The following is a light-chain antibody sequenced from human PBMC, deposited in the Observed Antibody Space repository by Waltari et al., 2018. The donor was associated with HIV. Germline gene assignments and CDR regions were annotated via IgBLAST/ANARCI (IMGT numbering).Light chain of an antibody. Sequence: DMQMTQSPSSLSASVGDRVTITCRASQNITSSLNWYQQKPGEAPKLLIYTASSLQSGVPSRFSGSGYGTDFTLTISSLQPEDFATYYCQQSYSSWCTFGQGTKLEFK. CDR2: TAS. J-gene: IGKJ2*02. V-gene: IGKV1-39*01. CDR3: QQSYSSWCT. CDR1: QNITSS.